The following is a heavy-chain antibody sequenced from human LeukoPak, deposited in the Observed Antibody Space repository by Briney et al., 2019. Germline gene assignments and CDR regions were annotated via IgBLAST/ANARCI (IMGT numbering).Heavy chain of an antibody. J-gene: IGHJ4*02. CDR1: GFTFSSYA. V-gene: IGHV3-23*01. CDR2: ISGSGGST. CDR3: AKDVRASGSPYFDY. Sequence: GGSLRLSCAAPGFTFSSYAMSWVRQAPGKGLEWVSAISGSGGSTYYADSVKGRFTISRGNSKNTLYLQMNSLRAEDTAVYYCAKDVRASGSPYFDYWGQGTLVTVSS. D-gene: IGHD3-22*01.